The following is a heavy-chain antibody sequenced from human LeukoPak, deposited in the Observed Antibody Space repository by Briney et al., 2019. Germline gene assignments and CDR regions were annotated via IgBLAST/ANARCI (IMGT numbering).Heavy chain of an antibody. CDR2: ISSSGSTI. CDR3: AREFSGSGWKYYFDY. J-gene: IGHJ4*02. D-gene: IGHD6-19*01. CDR1: GFTFSDYY. V-gene: IGHV3-11*04. Sequence: GGSLRLSCAASGFTFSDYYMSWIRQAPGKGLEWVSYISSSGSTIYYADSVKGRFTISRDNAKNSLSLQMNSLRAEDTAVYYCAREFSGSGWKYYFDYWGQGTLVTVSS.